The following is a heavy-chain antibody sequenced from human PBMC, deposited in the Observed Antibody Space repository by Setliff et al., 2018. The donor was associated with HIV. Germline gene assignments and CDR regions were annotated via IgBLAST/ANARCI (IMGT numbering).Heavy chain of an antibody. CDR2: IRYDDSYK. CDR1: GFTFSFYG. Sequence: GSLRLSCAASGFTFSFYGMHWVRQAPGKGLEWVAFIRYDDSYKFYADSVKGRFTISRDNSKNTLYLQMGSLRGDDMAVYYCASGKNYIFWSSYFGMDVWGQGTTVTVSS. D-gene: IGHD3-3*01. V-gene: IGHV3-30*02. J-gene: IGHJ6*02. CDR3: ASGKNYIFWSSYFGMDV.